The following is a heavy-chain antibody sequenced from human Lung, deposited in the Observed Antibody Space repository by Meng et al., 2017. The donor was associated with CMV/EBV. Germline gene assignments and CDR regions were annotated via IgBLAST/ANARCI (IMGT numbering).Heavy chain of an antibody. D-gene: IGHD2-21*01. CDR2: ISSGSTSI. V-gene: IGHV3-21*01. J-gene: IGHJ5*02. CDR1: GFTLSDSN. CDR3: ATDKGEGFDP. Sequence: ELQVLESGGGLVKPGGSLRLSCAASGFTLSDSNMNWVRQAPGKGLEWVSSISSGSTSIYYADSVKGRFTISRDNAKNSLYLQMNSLRAEDTALYYCATDKGEGFDPWGQGTLVTVSS.